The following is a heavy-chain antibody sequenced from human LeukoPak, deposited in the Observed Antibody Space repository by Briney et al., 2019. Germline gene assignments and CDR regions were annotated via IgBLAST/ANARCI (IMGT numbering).Heavy chain of an antibody. Sequence: GGSLRLSCAVSGFTFSSCAMSWVRQAPATGLEGVLDVSGSCCSTYYADPVKDRFTISRDNSKNPLYLKMNSLRVEDTAVYYCAKVRGEEEYGEFYYWGQGNLVTVSS. CDR2: VSGSCCST. D-gene: IGHD2/OR15-2a*01. CDR1: GFTFSSCA. CDR3: AKVRGEEEYGEFYY. J-gene: IGHJ4*02. V-gene: IGHV3-23*01.